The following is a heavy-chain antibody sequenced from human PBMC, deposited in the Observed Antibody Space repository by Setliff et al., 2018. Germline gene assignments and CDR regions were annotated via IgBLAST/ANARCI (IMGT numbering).Heavy chain of an antibody. D-gene: IGHD6-13*01. CDR3: TRVGRQLVYHYYGMDV. J-gene: IGHJ6*02. CDR2: IRSKAYGGTT. Sequence: GGSLRLSCTASGFTFGDYAMSWVRQAPGKGLEWVGFIRSKAYGGTTEYAASVKGRFTISRDDSKSIAYLQMNSLKTEDTAVYYCTRVGRQLVYHYYGMDVWGQGTTVTVSS. CDR1: GFTFGDYA. V-gene: IGHV3-49*04.